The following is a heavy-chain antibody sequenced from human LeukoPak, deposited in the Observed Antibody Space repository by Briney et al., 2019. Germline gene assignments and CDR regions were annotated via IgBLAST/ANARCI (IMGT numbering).Heavy chain of an antibody. CDR3: AKDTYPRISYYYYGMDV. J-gene: IGHJ6*02. D-gene: IGHD2/OR15-2a*01. V-gene: IGHV3-30*18. Sequence: GGSLRLSCAASGFTFSSYGMHWVRQAPGKGPEWVAVISYDGSNKYYADSVKGRFTISRDNSKNTLYLQMNSLRAEDTAVYYCAKDTYPRISYYYYGMDVWGQGTTVTVSS. CDR2: ISYDGSNK. CDR1: GFTFSSYG.